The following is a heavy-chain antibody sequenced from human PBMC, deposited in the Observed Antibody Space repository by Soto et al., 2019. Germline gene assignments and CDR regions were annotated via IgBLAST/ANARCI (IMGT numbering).Heavy chain of an antibody. CDR1: GFTFSSYA. CDR2: ISYDGSNK. D-gene: IGHD4-17*01. Sequence: GGSLRLSCAASGFTFSSYAMHGVRQAPGKGLEWVAVISYDGSNKYYADSVKGRFTISRDNSKNTLYLQMNSLRAEDTAVYYCASFNSLRFDYWGQGTLVTVSS. CDR3: ASFNSLRFDY. V-gene: IGHV3-30-3*01. J-gene: IGHJ4*02.